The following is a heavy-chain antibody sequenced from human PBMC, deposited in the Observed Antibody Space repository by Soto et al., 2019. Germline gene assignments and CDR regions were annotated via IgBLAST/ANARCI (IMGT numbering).Heavy chain of an antibody. CDR3: ARLEHNFGPHDY. J-gene: IGHJ4*02. CDR2: ISVHNGYT. D-gene: IGHD1-1*01. Sequence: QVQLAQSGAEVKKPGASVTVSCKASGYTFSTYGISWVRQAPGQGLEWVGWISVHNGYTKYATELQGRVTVPTDPSTSTAYMELTSLRSDDSAVYYCARLEHNFGPHDYWGQGPLVTVTS. CDR1: GYTFSTYG. V-gene: IGHV1-18*01.